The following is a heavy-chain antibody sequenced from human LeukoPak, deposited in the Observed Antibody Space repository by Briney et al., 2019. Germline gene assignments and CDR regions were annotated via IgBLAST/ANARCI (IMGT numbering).Heavy chain of an antibody. CDR2: INPNSGGT. Sequence: ASVKVSCKASGYSFTAYYIHWVRQAPGQGLEWMGWINPNSGGTKYEQKFQGRVTMTRDTSISTAYMELSRLRSDDTAVYYCARESDIVVVPAAHYYMDVWGKGTTVTVSS. J-gene: IGHJ6*03. V-gene: IGHV1-2*02. D-gene: IGHD2-2*01. CDR3: ARESDIVVVPAAHYYMDV. CDR1: GYSFTAYY.